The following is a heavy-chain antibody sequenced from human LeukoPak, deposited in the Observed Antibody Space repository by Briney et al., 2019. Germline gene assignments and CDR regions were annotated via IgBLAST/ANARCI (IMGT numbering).Heavy chain of an antibody. J-gene: IGHJ6*03. CDR3: ARGRITIFGVVSYYYYYYMDV. CDR1: GYTFTSYD. D-gene: IGHD3-3*01. CDR2: MNPNSGNT. V-gene: IGHV1-8*01. Sequence: ASVKVSCKASGYTFTSYDTNWVRQATGQGLEWMGWMNPNSGNTGYAQKFQGRVTMTRNTSISTAYMELSSLRSEDTAVYYCARGRITIFGVVSYYYYYYMDVWGKGTTVTVSS.